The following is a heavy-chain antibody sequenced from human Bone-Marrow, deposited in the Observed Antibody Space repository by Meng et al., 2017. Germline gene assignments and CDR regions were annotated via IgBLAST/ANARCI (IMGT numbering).Heavy chain of an antibody. CDR3: ATYPRAFHM. Sequence: GESLKISCAASGFTFSSYAMSWVRQAPGKGLEWVSAISGSGGSTYYADSVKGRFTISRDNSKNTLYLQMNSLRAEDTAVYYCATYPRAFHMWGQGTMVTVSS. V-gene: IGHV3-23*01. CDR1: GFTFSSYA. CDR2: ISGSGGST. J-gene: IGHJ3*02.